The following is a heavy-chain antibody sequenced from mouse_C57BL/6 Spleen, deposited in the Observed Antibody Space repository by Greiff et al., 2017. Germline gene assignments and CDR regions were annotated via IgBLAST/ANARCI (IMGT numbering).Heavy chain of an antibody. D-gene: IGHD2-10*02. CDR2: INSDGGST. CDR3: ARGKYGDYAMDY. V-gene: IGHV5-2*01. Sequence: DVQLQESGGGLVQPGESLKLSCESNEYEFPSHDMSWVRKTPEKRLELVAAINSDGGSTYYPDTMERRFIISRDNTKKTLYLQMSSLRSEDTALYYCARGKYGDYAMDYWGQGTSVTVSS. J-gene: IGHJ4*01. CDR1: EYEFPSHD.